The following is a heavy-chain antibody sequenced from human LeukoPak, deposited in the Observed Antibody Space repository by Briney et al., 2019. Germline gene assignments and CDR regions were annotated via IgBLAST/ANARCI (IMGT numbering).Heavy chain of an antibody. V-gene: IGHV3-23*01. D-gene: IGHD6-6*01. CDR3: AKVGAPYSSSSSPGKYYFDY. CDR1: GFTFSSYA. CDR2: ISGSGGST. Sequence: GGSLRLSCAASGFTFSSYAMSWVRQAPGKGLEWVSAISGSGGSTYYADSVKGRFTISRDNPKNTLYLQMNSLRAEDTAVYYCAKVGAPYSSSSSPGKYYFDYWGQGTLVTVSS. J-gene: IGHJ4*02.